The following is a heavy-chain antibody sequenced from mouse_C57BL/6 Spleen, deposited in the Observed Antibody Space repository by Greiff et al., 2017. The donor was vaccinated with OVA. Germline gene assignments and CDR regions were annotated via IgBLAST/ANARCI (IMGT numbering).Heavy chain of an antibody. CDR3: ARDQAQATPFYAMDY. D-gene: IGHD3-2*02. V-gene: IGHV5-16*01. CDR2: ITYDGSST. Sequence: EVKLVESEGGLVQPGSSMKLSCTASGFTFSDYYMAWVRQVPEKGLEWVANITYDGSSTYSLDPLKSRFIISRDNAKNILYLQMSSLKSEDTAAYDCARDQAQATPFYAMDYWGQGTSVTVSS. CDR1: GFTFSDYY. J-gene: IGHJ4*01.